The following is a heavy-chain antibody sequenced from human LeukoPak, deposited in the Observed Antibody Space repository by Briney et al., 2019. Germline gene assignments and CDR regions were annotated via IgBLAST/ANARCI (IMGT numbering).Heavy chain of an antibody. Sequence: PSETLSLTCTVSGGSISSSSYYWGWIRPPPGKGLEWIGSIYYSGSTYYNPSLKSRVTISVDTSKNQFSLKLSSVTAADTAVYYCARHAKQWLLFDYWGQGTLVTVSS. CDR2: IYYSGST. V-gene: IGHV4-39*01. CDR1: GGSISSSSYY. D-gene: IGHD6-19*01. CDR3: ARHAKQWLLFDY. J-gene: IGHJ4*02.